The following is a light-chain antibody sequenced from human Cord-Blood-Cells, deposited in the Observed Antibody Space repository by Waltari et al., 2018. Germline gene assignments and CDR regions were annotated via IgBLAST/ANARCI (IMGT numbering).Light chain of an antibody. Sequence: DIQITQSPSTLSASVGDRVTITCRASQSISSWLAWYQQKPGKATKLLIYKASSLESGVPSRFSGSGSGTEFTLTISSLQPDDFATYYCQQYNSYSRTFDQGTKVEIK. CDR3: QQYNSYSRT. V-gene: IGKV1-5*03. CDR2: KAS. CDR1: QSISSW. J-gene: IGKJ1*01.